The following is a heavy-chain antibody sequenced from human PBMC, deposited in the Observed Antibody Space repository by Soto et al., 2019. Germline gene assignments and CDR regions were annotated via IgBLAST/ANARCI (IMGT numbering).Heavy chain of an antibody. CDR2: IYYSGST. V-gene: IGHV4-31*03. J-gene: IGHJ6*02. CDR3: AREKRYYDSSGYYPAYYYYGMDV. Sequence: SETLSLTCTVSGGSISSGGYYWSWIRQHPGKGLEWIGYIYYSGSTYYNPSLKSRVTISVDTSKNQFSLKLSSVTAADTAVYYCAREKRYYDSSGYYPAYYYYGMDVWGQGTTVPVSS. CDR1: GGSISSGGYY. D-gene: IGHD3-22*01.